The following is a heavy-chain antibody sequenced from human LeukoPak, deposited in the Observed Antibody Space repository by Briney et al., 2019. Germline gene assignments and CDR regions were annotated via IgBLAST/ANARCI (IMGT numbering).Heavy chain of an antibody. J-gene: IGHJ4*02. D-gene: IGHD3-22*01. CDR3: ARDFDLSGYYTGH. CDR2: INPNSGGT. V-gene: IGHV1-2*02. CDR1: GYTLTGYY. Sequence: ASVKVSCTASGYTLTGYYMHWVRQAPGPGLKGMGWINPNSGGTNYAQTCPGRVTMTRDTTISTAYMQLRRPRSDATAGYYCARDFDLSGYYTGHWGQGALVTVSS.